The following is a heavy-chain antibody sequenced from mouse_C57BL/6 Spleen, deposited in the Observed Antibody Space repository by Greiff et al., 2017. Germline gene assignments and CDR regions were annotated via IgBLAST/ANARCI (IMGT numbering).Heavy chain of an antibody. CDR1: GYTFTSYG. D-gene: IGHD1-1*01. CDR2: IYPRSGNT. J-gene: IGHJ4*01. Sequence: VQLQQSGAELARPGASVKLSCKASGYTFTSYGISWVKQRTGQGLEWIGEIYPRSGNTYYNEKFKGKATLTADKSSSTAYMELRSLTSEDSAVYFCARDYYGSSNDYAMDYWGQGTSVTVSS. CDR3: ARDYYGSSNDYAMDY. V-gene: IGHV1-81*01.